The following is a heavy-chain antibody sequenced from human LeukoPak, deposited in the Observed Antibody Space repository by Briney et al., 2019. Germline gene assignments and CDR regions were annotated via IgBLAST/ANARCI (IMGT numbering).Heavy chain of an antibody. CDR2: IYHSGST. J-gene: IGHJ4*02. CDR1: GYSISSGYY. CDR3: ARGAGAIDY. V-gene: IGHV4-38-2*02. Sequence: SETLSLTCTVSGYSISSGYYWGWIRQPPGKGLEWIGSIYHSGSTYYNPSLKSRVTISVDTSKNQFSLKLSSVTAADTAVYYYARGAGAIDYWGQGTLVTVSS.